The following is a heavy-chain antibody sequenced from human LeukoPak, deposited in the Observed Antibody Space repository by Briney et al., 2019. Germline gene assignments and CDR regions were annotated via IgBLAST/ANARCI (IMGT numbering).Heavy chain of an antibody. J-gene: IGHJ6*03. CDR3: ARLHYGGNYGYYYYYMDV. CDR1: GGSFSSSSYY. D-gene: IGHD4-23*01. Sequence: SETLSLTCAVYGGSFSSSSYYWGWIRQPPGKGLEWMGSIDYTGSTYYNSSLKSRVTISVDTSRNHFSLRLSSVTAADTAVYYCARLHYGGNYGYYYYYMDVWGKGTTVTISS. V-gene: IGHV4-39*02. CDR2: IDYTGST.